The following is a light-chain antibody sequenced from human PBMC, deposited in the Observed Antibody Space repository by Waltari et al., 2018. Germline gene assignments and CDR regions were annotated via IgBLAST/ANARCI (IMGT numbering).Light chain of an antibody. V-gene: IGKV3-20*01. J-gene: IGKJ1*01. CDR2: AAS. CDR1: QNIGTY. Sequence: LTQSPGTLSVSPGERATLSCRASQNIGTYLGWYQQKPGQAPRLLMYAASRRATGIPDRFSGSGSGTDFSLTITRLEPEDFAVYYCQNHERLPATFGQGTKVEIK. CDR3: QNHERLPAT.